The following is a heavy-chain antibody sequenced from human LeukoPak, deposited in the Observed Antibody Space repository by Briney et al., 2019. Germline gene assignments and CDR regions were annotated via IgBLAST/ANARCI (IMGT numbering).Heavy chain of an antibody. CDR3: ARVDYYDNSGYFLFDY. CDR1: GGSISSYY. CDR2: IYYSGNT. V-gene: IGHV4-59*01. J-gene: IGHJ4*02. Sequence: SETLSLTCTVSGGSISSYYWSWIRQPPGKGLEWIGYIYYSGNTNYNPFLKSRVTISVDTSKNLFPLKLSSVTAADTAVYYCARVDYYDNSGYFLFDYWGQGTLVTVSS. D-gene: IGHD3-22*01.